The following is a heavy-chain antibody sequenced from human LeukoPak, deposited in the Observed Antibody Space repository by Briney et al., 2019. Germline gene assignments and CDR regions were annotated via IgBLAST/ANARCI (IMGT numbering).Heavy chain of an antibody. CDR2: IYYSGST. Sequence: SETLSLTCTVSGGSISSSSYYWGWIRQPPGKGLECIGSIYYSGSTYYNPSFKSRVTLAVDTSKNQFSLKLSSVTAADTAVYYCARDGGGMAAASDYWGQGTLVTVSS. V-gene: IGHV4-39*07. J-gene: IGHJ4*02. D-gene: IGHD6-13*01. CDR3: ARDGGGMAAASDY. CDR1: GGSISSSSYY.